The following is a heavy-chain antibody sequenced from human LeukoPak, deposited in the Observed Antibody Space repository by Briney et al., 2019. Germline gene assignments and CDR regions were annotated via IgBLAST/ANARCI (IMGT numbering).Heavy chain of an antibody. D-gene: IGHD1-14*01. CDR2: ISGSGGST. V-gene: IGHV3-23*01. CDR3: ARESSPEDAFDI. CDR1: GFTFSSYA. J-gene: IGHJ3*02. Sequence: PGGSLRLSCAASGFTFSSYAMSWVRQAPGKGLEWVSAISGSGGSTYYADSVKGRFTISRDNTKNSLYLQMNSLRAEDTAVYYCARESSPEDAFDIWGQGTMVTVSS.